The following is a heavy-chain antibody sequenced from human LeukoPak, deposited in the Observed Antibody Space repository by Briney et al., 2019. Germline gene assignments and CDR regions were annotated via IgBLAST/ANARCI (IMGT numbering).Heavy chain of an antibody. J-gene: IGHJ4*02. CDR2: MNPNSGNT. D-gene: IGHD3-10*01. CDR3: ARDRLPGSWFGDQIEAYFDY. Sequence: ASVKVSCKASGYTFTSYDINWVRQATGQGLEWMGWMNPNSGNTGYAQKFQGRVTITRNTSISTAYMELSSLRSEDTAVYYCARDRLPGSWFGDQIEAYFDYWGQGTLVTVSS. V-gene: IGHV1-8*03. CDR1: GYTFTSYD.